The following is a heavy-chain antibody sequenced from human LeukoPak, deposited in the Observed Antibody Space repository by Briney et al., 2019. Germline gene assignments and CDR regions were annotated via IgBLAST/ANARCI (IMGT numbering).Heavy chain of an antibody. CDR2: ISAYNGNT. D-gene: IGHD3-10*01. Sequence: ASVKVSCKASGYTFTSYAMNWVRQAPGQGLEWMGWISAYNGNTNYAQKLQGRVTMTTDTSTSTAYMGLRSLRSDDTAVYYCARENPGWTYYYGSGPFDYWGQGTLVTVSS. J-gene: IGHJ4*02. CDR3: ARENPGWTYYYGSGPFDY. V-gene: IGHV1-18*01. CDR1: GYTFTSYA.